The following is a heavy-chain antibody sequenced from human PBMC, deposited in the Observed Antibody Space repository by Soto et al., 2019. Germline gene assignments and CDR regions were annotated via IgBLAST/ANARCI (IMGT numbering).Heavy chain of an antibody. D-gene: IGHD2-8*01. CDR1: GASISSRDHY. CDR2: IDYNGVT. Sequence: SETLSLTCTVSGASISSRDHYWGWIRQTPGKGLEWIGNIDYNGVTYYNPSLKSRVTVSKDTSKNQFSLKVASVTAADTAIYYCGRVMIGTSRHTDSDYWGQGTQVTVSS. J-gene: IGHJ4*02. V-gene: IGHV4-39*01. CDR3: GRVMIGTSRHTDSDY.